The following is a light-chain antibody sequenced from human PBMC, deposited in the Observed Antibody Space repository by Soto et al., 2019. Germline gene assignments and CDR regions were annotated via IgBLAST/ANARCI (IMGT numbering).Light chain of an antibody. V-gene: IGLV1-47*01. CDR1: TSNIGNNY. CDR3: AAWDDSLGRV. J-gene: IGLJ2*01. CDR2: RTD. Sequence: QSVLTQPPSASGTPGQTVTISCSGSTSNIGNNYVYWYQQLSGTAPKVLIYRTDVRPSGVPDRFSASKSGTSASLAISGLRSEDEADYYCAAWDDSLGRVFGGGTKLTVL.